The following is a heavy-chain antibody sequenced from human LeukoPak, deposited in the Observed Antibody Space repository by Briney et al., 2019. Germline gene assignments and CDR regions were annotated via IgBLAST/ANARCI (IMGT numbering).Heavy chain of an antibody. J-gene: IGHJ6*03. Sequence: SETLSLPCTVSGGSISSYYWSWIRQPPGKGLEWIGYIYYSGSTNYNPSLKSRVTISVDTSKNQFSLKLSSVTAADTAVYYCARTPEGGYTYDYFYYYYMDVWGKGTTVTISS. CDR2: IYYSGST. CDR3: ARTPEGGYTYDYFYYYYMDV. D-gene: IGHD5-18*01. V-gene: IGHV4-59*01. CDR1: GGSISSYY.